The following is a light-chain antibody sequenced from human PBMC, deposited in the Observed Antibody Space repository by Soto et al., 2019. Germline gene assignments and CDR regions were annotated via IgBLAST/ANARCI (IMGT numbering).Light chain of an antibody. Sequence: EIVMTQSPATLSVSPGERATLSCRASQSVSSNLAWYQQKPGQAPRLLIYGASTRDTGIPARFSGSGSGTEFTRTISSLQSEDFAVYYCQQYNNSPPPYTFGQGTKLEIK. CDR1: QSVSSN. CDR3: QQYNNSPPPYT. J-gene: IGKJ2*01. CDR2: GAS. V-gene: IGKV3-15*01.